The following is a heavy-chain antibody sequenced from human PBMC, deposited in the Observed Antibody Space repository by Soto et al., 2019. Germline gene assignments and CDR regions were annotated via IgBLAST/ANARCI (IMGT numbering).Heavy chain of an antibody. V-gene: IGHV3-7*01. CDR3: SRTIAGFAPKY. J-gene: IGHJ4*02. CDR1: GFTLSGYW. Sequence: ESGGGLVQPGGSLRLSCAASGFTLSGYWMTWVRQAPGKGLEWVANIKQDGSEKYYVDSVKGRFTISRDNAKNSLYLQINSLRAEDTAVYYCSRTIAGFAPKYWGLGTLVTVSS. D-gene: IGHD2-21*01. CDR2: IKQDGSEK.